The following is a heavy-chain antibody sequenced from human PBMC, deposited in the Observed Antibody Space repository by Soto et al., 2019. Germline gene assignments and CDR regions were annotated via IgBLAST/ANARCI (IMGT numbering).Heavy chain of an antibody. Sequence: EVQLVESGGGLVQPGGSLRLSCAASGFTFSNYWMPWVRQAPGKGRVWVSRIDSDGSSTSYADSVKGRFTISRDNAKNTLYLQMNSLRVEDTSVYYCVRGAPFDSWGQGTLVTVSS. CDR1: GFTFSNYW. J-gene: IGHJ4*02. CDR2: IDSDGSST. V-gene: IGHV3-74*01. CDR3: VRGAPFDS.